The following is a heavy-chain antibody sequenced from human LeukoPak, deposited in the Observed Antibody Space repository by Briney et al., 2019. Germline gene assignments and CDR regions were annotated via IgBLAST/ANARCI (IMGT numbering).Heavy chain of an antibody. D-gene: IGHD6-13*01. CDR1: GFPFSSYE. J-gene: IGHJ4*02. V-gene: IGHV3-48*03. CDR3: ARGLYSSTWYAFDY. CDR2: ISSSGNSI. Sequence: GGSLRLSCAVSGFPFSSYEMNWVRQAPGEGLEWVSYISSSGNSIHYADSVKGRFTISRDNAKNALYLLMNSLRAEDAALYYCARGLYSSTWYAFDYWGQGTLVTVSS.